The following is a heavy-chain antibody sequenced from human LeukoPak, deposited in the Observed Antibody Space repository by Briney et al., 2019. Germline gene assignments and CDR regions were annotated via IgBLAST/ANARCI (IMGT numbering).Heavy chain of an antibody. Sequence: GGSLRLSCAASGFTFTTYWMSWVRQAPGKGLEWVANIKQDGTEKYYVDSVKGRFTISRDNAKNSLYLQMNSLRVEDTAVYYCARDRSIAARLVYWGQGTLVTVSS. D-gene: IGHD6-6*01. CDR3: ARDRSIAARLVY. V-gene: IGHV3-7*01. CDR1: GFTFTTYW. CDR2: IKQDGTEK. J-gene: IGHJ4*02.